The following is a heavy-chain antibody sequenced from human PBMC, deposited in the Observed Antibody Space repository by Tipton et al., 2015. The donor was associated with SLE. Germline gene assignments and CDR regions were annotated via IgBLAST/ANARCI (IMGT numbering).Heavy chain of an antibody. D-gene: IGHD3-3*01. J-gene: IGHJ6*02. CDR3: ARRSGAIFEVVIMYYYYGMDV. CDR2: IYYSGST. CDR1: GGSISTSY. Sequence: TLSLTCTVSGGSISTSYWSWIRQPPGKGLEWIGYIYYSGSTNYNPSLKSRVTISVDTSKNQFSLKLSSVTAADAAVYYCARRSGAIFEVVIMYYYYGMDVWGQETSVPVSS. V-gene: IGHV4-59*12.